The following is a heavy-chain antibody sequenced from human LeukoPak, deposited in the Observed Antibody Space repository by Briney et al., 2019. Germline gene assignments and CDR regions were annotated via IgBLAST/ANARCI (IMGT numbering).Heavy chain of an antibody. CDR2: ISGSTTST. D-gene: IGHD5/OR15-5a*01. CDR3: AKDRRPVSDYYYFYMDV. Sequence: GGSLRLSCAASGFTFSSYAMTWFRQAPGKGLEWVSHISGSTTSTYYADSVKGRFTISRDNSKNTLYLQMNSLRAEDTAVYYCAKDRRPVSDYYYFYMDVWGKGTTVTVSS. V-gene: IGHV3-23*01. J-gene: IGHJ6*03. CDR1: GFTFSSYA.